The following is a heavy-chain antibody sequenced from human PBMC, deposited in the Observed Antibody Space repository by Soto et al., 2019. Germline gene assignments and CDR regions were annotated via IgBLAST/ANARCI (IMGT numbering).Heavy chain of an antibody. J-gene: IGHJ4*02. D-gene: IGHD2-8*01. CDR3: ANVRG. CDR2: SSGTGVNT. V-gene: IGHV3-23*01. Sequence: EVQLLESGGGLVQPGGSLSLSCAGSGFTFSSFAMNWVRQAPGKGLEWVSASSGTGVNTYYADSVRGRFTVSRDNSKNTMFRQMNSLRAEDTAVYYCANVRGWGQGTLVTVSP. CDR1: GFTFSSFA.